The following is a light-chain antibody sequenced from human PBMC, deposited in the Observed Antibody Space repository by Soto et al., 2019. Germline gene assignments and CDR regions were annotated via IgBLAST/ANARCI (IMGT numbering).Light chain of an antibody. CDR1: SSDVGGYNY. V-gene: IGLV2-14*01. Sequence: QSALTQPASVSGSPGQSITISCTGTSSDVGGYNYVSWYQQHPGKAPKLMIYEVSNRPSGVSNRFSGSKSGNTASLTFSGLQAEDEADYYCSSYTSSSTPVVFGGGTKVTVL. CDR3: SSYTSSSTPVV. CDR2: EVS. J-gene: IGLJ2*01.